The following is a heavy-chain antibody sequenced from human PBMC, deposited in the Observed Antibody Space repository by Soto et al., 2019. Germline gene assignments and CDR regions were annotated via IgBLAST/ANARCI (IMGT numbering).Heavy chain of an antibody. D-gene: IGHD6-19*01. CDR1: GYTFTSYG. J-gene: IGHJ4*02. CDR2: ISAYNGNT. CDR3: ARDLGIAVDGLDFDY. V-gene: IGHV1-18*01. Sequence: ASVKVSCNASGYTFTSYGISWVLQAPGQGLEWMGWISAYNGNTNYAQKVQGRVTMTTDTSTSTAYMELRSLRSDDTALYYCARDLGIAVDGLDFDYWGQGTPVTVSS.